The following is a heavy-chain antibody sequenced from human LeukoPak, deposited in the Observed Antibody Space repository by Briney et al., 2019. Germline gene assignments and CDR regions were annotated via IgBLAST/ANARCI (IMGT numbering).Heavy chain of an antibody. J-gene: IGHJ3*02. CDR1: GFTFSDYY. CDR3: ARVNTAVGYAFDI. CDR2: ISSSGSTI. D-gene: IGHD1/OR15-1a*01. Sequence: GGSLRLSCAASGFTFSDYYMSWIRQAPGKGLEWVSYISSSGSTIYYADSVKGRFTISRDNAKNSLYLQMISLRAEDTAVYYCARVNTAVGYAFDIWGQGTMVTVSS. V-gene: IGHV3-11*01.